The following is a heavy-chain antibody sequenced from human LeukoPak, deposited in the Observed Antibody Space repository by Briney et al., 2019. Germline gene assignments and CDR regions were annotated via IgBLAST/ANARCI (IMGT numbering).Heavy chain of an antibody. CDR1: GFTFSSYG. CDR3: AKEMKRWLVSLGY. V-gene: IGHV3-30*02. CDR2: IRYDGSNK. J-gene: IGHJ4*02. D-gene: IGHD6-19*01. Sequence: GGSMRLSCAASGFTFSSYGMHWVRQAPGKGLEWVAFIRYDGSNKYYADSVKGRFTLYRDNSKNTLYLEMNSLRAEDTAVYYCAKEMKRWLVSLGYWREGALVGDSS.